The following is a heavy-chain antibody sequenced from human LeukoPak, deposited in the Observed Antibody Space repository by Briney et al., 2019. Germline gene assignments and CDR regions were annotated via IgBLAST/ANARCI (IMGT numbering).Heavy chain of an antibody. V-gene: IGHV3-21*01. Sequence: GSLRLSCAASGFTFSSYSMNWVRQAPGKGLEWVSSISSSSSYIYYADSVKGRFTISRDNAKNTLYLQMNSLRAEDTAVYYCASGLYSTSWYGEGSAPSWGQGTLVTVSS. CDR2: ISSSSSYI. J-gene: IGHJ5*02. D-gene: IGHD6-13*01. CDR1: GFTFSSYS. CDR3: ASGLYSTSWYGEGSAPS.